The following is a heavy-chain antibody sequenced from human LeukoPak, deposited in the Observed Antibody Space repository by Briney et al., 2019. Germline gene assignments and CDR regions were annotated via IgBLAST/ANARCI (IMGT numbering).Heavy chain of an antibody. CDR3: ARRMITFGGLIVSIPFDY. CDR2: ISSSTSTI. V-gene: IGHV3-48*04. J-gene: IGHJ4*02. Sequence: GGSLRLSCAASGFTFSTYDMIWVRQAPGKGLEWVSYISSSTSTIYYADSVKGRFAISRDNANNSLYLQMNSLRAEDTAVYYCARRMITFGGLIVSIPFDYWGQGTLVTVSS. CDR1: GFTFSTYD. D-gene: IGHD3-16*02.